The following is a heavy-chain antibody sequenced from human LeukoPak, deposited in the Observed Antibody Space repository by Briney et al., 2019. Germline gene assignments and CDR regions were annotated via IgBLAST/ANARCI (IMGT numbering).Heavy chain of an antibody. V-gene: IGHV1-2*02. CDR1: GYTFTAYD. CDR2: INPNSGTT. CDR3: ASIAARRDLRPPVP. J-gene: IGHJ5*02. Sequence: ASVKVSCKATGYTFTAYDIKWVRQAPGQGLEWMGWINPNSGTTNCAQKFQGRVTMTRDTSISTAYMELNRLRSDDTAIYYCASIAARRDLRPPVPWGQGTLVTVSS. D-gene: IGHD6-6*01.